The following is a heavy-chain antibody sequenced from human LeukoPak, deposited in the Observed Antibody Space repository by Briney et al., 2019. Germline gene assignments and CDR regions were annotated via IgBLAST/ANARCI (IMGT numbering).Heavy chain of an antibody. D-gene: IGHD3-10*01. CDR3: ARETPSEGIDY. CDR2: INPNSGST. Sequence: ASVKVSCKASGYTFTGYYIHWVRQAPGQGLEWMGWINPNSGSTNYAQNFRGRITMTRDTSISTAYMELSSLRSDDTAVYYCARETPSEGIDYWGQGTLVTVSS. CDR1: GYTFTGYY. V-gene: IGHV1-2*02. J-gene: IGHJ4*02.